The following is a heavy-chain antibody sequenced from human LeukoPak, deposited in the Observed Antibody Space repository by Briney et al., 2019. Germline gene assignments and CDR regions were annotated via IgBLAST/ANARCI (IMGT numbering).Heavy chain of an antibody. CDR3: ARESQTTVTTYFDY. CDR2: IYYSGST. V-gene: IGHV4-61*01. CDR1: GGSISSSSYY. J-gene: IGHJ4*02. D-gene: IGHD4-17*01. Sequence: PSETLSLTCTVSGGSISSSSYYWGWIRQPPGKGLEWIGYIYYSGSTNYNPSLKSRVTISVDTSKNQFSLKLSSVTAADTAVYYCARESQTTVTTYFDYWGQGTLVTVSS.